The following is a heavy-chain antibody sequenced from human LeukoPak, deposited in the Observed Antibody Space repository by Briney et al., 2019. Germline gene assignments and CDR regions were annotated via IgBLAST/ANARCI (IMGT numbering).Heavy chain of an antibody. J-gene: IGHJ3*02. Sequence: SETLSLTCTVTGGSISSYYWSWIRQPPGKGLEWIGYIYYSGSTNYNPSLKSRVTISVDTSKNQFSLKLSSVTAADTAVYYCAREPSGYRGLWDSSGKHDAFDIWGQGTMVTVSS. CDR1: GGSISSYY. D-gene: IGHD3-22*01. CDR3: AREPSGYRGLWDSSGKHDAFDI. V-gene: IGHV4-59*01. CDR2: IYYSGST.